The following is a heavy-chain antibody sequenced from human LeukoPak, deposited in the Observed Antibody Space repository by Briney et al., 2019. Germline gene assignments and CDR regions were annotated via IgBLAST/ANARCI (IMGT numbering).Heavy chain of an antibody. CDR2: ISAYNGNT. J-gene: IGHJ2*01. CDR1: GYTFTSYG. V-gene: IGHV1-18*01. CDR3: ARVSAGTISRYFDL. D-gene: IGHD6-19*01. Sequence: ASVKVSCKASGYTFTSYGISWVRQAPGQGLEWMGWISAYNGNTNYAQKLQGRVTMTTDTSTSTTYMKLRSLRSDDTAVYNCARVSAGTISRYFDLWGRGTLVTVS.